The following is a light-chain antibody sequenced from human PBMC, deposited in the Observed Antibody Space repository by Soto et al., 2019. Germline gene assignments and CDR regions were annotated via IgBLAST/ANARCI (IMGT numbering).Light chain of an antibody. J-gene: IGLJ3*02. CDR2: EDY. Sequence: QSVLTQPASVSGSPGQSITISCTGSSSDVGSYNLVSWYQQHPGKAPKLIIYEDYKRPSGVSNRFSGSKSGNTASLTIAGLQAGDEADYYCCSYAGGNFWVFGGGTQLTV. V-gene: IGLV2-23*01. CDR3: CSYAGGNFWV. CDR1: SSDVGSYNL.